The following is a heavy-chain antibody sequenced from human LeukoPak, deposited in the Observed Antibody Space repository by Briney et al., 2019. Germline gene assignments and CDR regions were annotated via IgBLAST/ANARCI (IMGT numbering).Heavy chain of an antibody. CDR2: IAYTGTI. CDR3: ARDPHSLDY. V-gene: IGHV3-48*01. CDR1: GFTFSRYS. Sequence: HPGGSLRLSCTASGFTFSRYSMNWVRQAPGRGLEWVAYIAYTGTIHYADSVRGRFAISRDNAKNSLYLQMNSLRAEDTAVYYCARDPHSLDYWGQGTRVTVSS. J-gene: IGHJ4*02.